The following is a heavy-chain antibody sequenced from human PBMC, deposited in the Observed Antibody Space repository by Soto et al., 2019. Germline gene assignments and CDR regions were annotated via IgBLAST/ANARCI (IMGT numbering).Heavy chain of an antibody. D-gene: IGHD2-15*01. V-gene: IGHV1-69*06. CDR3: ASHRTQVADLVLPPYFYYGLDV. J-gene: IGHJ6*02. CDR2: VIPPFGTT. Sequence: SVKVCCKASGGTFSSYVISWVRQAPRQGLERRRGVIPPFGTTKNAQDFQGSVTVSAAKSTSTAYMELSRLRSDATLFYYCASHRTQVADLVLPPYFYYGLDVWGQGTTVTVSS. CDR1: GGTFSSYV.